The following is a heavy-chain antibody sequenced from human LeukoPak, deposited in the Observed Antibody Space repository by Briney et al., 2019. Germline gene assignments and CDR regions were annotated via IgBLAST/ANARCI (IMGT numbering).Heavy chain of an antibody. V-gene: IGHV3-9*01. J-gene: IGHJ6*02. CDR3: AKDGYCSSTSCYTYYYYYYGMDV. CDR1: GFTFDVYV. CDR2: ISWKSGSI. Sequence: GGSLRLSCGAWGFTFDVYVMHCAPQAPGKGLEWVSGISWKSGSIGYAVSVKRRVTNARDNDKNSLYLKMNSLRAEDTALYYCAKDGYCSSTSCYTYYYYYYGMDVWGQGTTVTVSS. D-gene: IGHD2-2*02.